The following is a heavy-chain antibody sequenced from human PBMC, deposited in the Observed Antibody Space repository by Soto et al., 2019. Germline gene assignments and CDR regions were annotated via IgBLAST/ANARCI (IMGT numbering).Heavy chain of an antibody. Sequence: QVQLVESGGGVVQPGRSLRLSCAASGFTFSSYAMHWVRQAPGKGLEWVAVISYDGSNKYYADSVKGRFTISRDNSKNTLYLQMNSLRAEDTAVYYCARDSGMATKGLDYWGQGTLVTVSS. V-gene: IGHV3-30-3*01. CDR3: ARDSGMATKGLDY. CDR2: ISYDGSNK. CDR1: GFTFSSYA. D-gene: IGHD5-12*01. J-gene: IGHJ4*02.